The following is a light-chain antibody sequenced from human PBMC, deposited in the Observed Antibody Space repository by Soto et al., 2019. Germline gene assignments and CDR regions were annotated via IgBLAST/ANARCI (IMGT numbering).Light chain of an antibody. Sequence: QTVVTQEPSFSVSPGGTVTLTCGLSSGSVSTSYYPSWYQQTPGQAPRTLIYSTNTRSSGVPDRFSGSIPGNKAALTITGVQADDESDYYCILYVGSGISVFGGGTKLTVL. CDR1: SGSVSTSYY. CDR3: ILYVGSGISV. V-gene: IGLV8-61*01. J-gene: IGLJ3*02. CDR2: STN.